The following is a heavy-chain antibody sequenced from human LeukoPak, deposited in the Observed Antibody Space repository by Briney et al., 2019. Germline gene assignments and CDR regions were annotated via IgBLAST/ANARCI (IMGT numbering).Heavy chain of an antibody. Sequence: GASVKVSCKASGYTFTGSYMHWVRQAPGQGLEWVGWSNPNSGGTNYAQKFQGRVTMTRDTSISTAYMELSRLRSDDTAVYYCAKIGDETYYYYGMDVWGQGTTVTVSS. V-gene: IGHV1-2*02. CDR3: AKIGDETYYYYGMDV. CDR2: SNPNSGGT. J-gene: IGHJ6*02. CDR1: GYTFTGSY.